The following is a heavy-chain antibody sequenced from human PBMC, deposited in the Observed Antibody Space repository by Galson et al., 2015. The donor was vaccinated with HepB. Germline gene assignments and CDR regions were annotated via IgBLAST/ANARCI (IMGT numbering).Heavy chain of an antibody. D-gene: IGHD1-26*01. CDR3: AKDMGRIVGALDY. Sequence: SLRLSCAASGFTFSSYAMSWVRQAPGKGLEWVSAISGSGGSTYYADSVKGRFTISRDNSKNTLYLQMNSLRAEDTAVYYCAKDMGRIVGALDYWGQGTLVTVSS. J-gene: IGHJ4*02. CDR1: GFTFSSYA. V-gene: IGHV3-23*01. CDR2: ISGSGGST.